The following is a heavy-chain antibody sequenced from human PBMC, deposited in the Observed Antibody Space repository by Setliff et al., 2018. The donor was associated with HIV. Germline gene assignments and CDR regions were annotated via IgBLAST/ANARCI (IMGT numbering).Heavy chain of an antibody. Sequence: LSLTCIVSGGSISSGGYYWSWIRQHPGKGLEWIGYIYYSGSTYYNSSLKSRVIISVDTSKNQFSLKLSSVTAADTAVYYCARENYDSSTDVWGQGTTVTVSS. J-gene: IGHJ6*02. CDR1: GGSISSGGYY. V-gene: IGHV4-31*02. CDR3: ARENYDSSTDV. CDR2: IYYSGST. D-gene: IGHD3-3*01.